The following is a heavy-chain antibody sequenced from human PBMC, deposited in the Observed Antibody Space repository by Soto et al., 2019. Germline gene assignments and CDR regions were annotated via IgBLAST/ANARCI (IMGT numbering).Heavy chain of an antibody. CDR2: IYPTGKT. V-gene: IGHV4-30-2*01. J-gene: IGHJ6*02. D-gene: IGHD3-16*01. CDR3: ARAPPGPAPRWGV. Sequence: PSETLSLTCTVSNGSISSGGYSWSWIRQTPGKGLEWIGYIYPTGKTYYNPSHKNRATLSIDTSQNQFSLQLTSVTAADTAVYYCARAPPGPAPRWGVWGHGTTVTVSS. CDR1: NGSISSGGYS.